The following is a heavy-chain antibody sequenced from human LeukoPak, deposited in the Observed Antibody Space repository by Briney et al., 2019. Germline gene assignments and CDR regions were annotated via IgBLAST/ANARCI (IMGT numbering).Heavy chain of an antibody. CDR3: AARYSGYDNFDY. D-gene: IGHD5-12*01. V-gene: IGHV1-69*05. CDR1: GGTFSSYA. J-gene: IGHJ4*02. Sequence: ASVKISCRASGGTFSSYAIIWVRRAPGQGLEWMGGIIPIFGTANYAQKFQGRVTITTDESTSTAYMELSSLRSEDTAVYYCAARYSGYDNFDYWGQGTLVTVSS. CDR2: IIPIFGTA.